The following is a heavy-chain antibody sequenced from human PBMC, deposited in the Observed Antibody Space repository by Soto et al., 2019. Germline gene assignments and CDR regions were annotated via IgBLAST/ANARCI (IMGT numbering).Heavy chain of an antibody. CDR2: INAGNGNT. D-gene: IGHD3-22*01. CDR3: ARSSGYYYLEY. J-gene: IGHJ4*02. CDR1: GYTFTNYA. V-gene: IGHV1-3*01. Sequence: ASVKVSCKASGYTFTNYAMHWVRQAPGQRLEWMGWINAGNGNTKYSQQFQGRVTITRDTSASTAYMELSSLRSEDTAVYYCARSSGYYYLEYWGQGTLVTVSS.